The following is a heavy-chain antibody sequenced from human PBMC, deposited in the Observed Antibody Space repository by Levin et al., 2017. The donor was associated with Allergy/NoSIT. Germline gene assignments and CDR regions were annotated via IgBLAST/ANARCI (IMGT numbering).Heavy chain of an antibody. Sequence: SSQTLSLTCTVSGGSISSSSYYWGWIRQPPGKGLEWIGSIYYSGSTYYNPSLKSRVTISVDTSKNQFSLKLSSVTAADTAVYYCARHSSPIPGGVKDYWGQGTLVTVSS. CDR1: GGSISSSSYY. V-gene: IGHV4-39*01. CDR2: IYYSGST. J-gene: IGHJ4*02. D-gene: IGHD6-13*01. CDR3: ARHSSPIPGGVKDY.